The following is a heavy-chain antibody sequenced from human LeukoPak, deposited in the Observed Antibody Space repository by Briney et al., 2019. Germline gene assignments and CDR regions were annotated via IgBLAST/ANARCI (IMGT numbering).Heavy chain of an antibody. CDR3: ARDSSSGWYYFDY. Sequence: SETLSLTCTVSGGSISSYYWSWIRQPPGKGLEWIGYIYYSGSTNYNPSLKSRVTISVDTSKNQFSLKLSSVTAADTAVYYCARDSSSGWYYFDYWGQGTLVTVSS. V-gene: IGHV4-59*01. CDR1: GGSISSYY. J-gene: IGHJ4*02. CDR2: IYYSGST. D-gene: IGHD6-19*01.